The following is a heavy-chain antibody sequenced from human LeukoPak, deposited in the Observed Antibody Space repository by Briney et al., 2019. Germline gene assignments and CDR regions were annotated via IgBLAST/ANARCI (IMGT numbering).Heavy chain of an antibody. CDR3: AKEGRVAVAAYYYYYGMDV. CDR2: ISGSGGST. D-gene: IGHD6-19*01. J-gene: IGHJ6*02. V-gene: IGHV3-23*01. CDR1: GFTFSSYA. Sequence: PGGSLRLSCAASGFTFSSYAMSWVRQAPGKGLEWVSAISGSGGSTYYADSVKGRFTISRDNSKNTLYLQMNSLRAEDTAVYYCAKEGRVAVAAYYYYYGMDVWGQGTTVTVSS.